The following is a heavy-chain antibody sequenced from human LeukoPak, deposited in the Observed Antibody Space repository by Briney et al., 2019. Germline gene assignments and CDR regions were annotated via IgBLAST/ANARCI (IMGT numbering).Heavy chain of an antibody. CDR3: ARDKSDFPFDS. V-gene: IGHV3-66*01. CDR1: GLTVSSNY. J-gene: IGHJ5*01. Sequence: PGGSLRLFCAASGLTVSSNYMSWVRQAPGQGLEWVSIIYRGGSTSYADSVKGRFTISRDNSKNTVYPQMNSLRAEDTAVYYCARDKSDFPFDSWGQGTLVTVSS. D-gene: IGHD3-3*01. CDR2: IYRGGST.